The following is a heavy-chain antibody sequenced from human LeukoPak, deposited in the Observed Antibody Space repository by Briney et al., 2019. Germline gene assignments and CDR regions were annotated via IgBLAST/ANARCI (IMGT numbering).Heavy chain of an antibody. D-gene: IGHD1-26*01. Sequence: SETLSLTCTVSGGSISSYYWSWIRQPPGKGLEWIGYIYYSGSTNYNPSLKSRVIISVDTSKNQFSLKLSSVTAADTAVYYCARNGGSYLRGYWYFDLWGRGTLVTVSS. J-gene: IGHJ2*01. V-gene: IGHV4-59*01. CDR3: ARNGGSYLRGYWYFDL. CDR2: IYYSGST. CDR1: GGSISSYY.